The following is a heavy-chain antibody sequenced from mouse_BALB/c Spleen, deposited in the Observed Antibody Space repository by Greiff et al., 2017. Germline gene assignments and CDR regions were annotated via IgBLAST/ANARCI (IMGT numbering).Heavy chain of an antibody. Sequence: EVQRVESGGGLVQPGGSLKLSCAASGFTFSSYGMSWVRQTPDKRLELVATINSNGGSTYYPDSVKGRFTISRDNAKNTLYLQMSSLKSEDTAMYYCAREGGRYFDVWGAGTTVTVSS. CDR1: GFTFSSYG. V-gene: IGHV5-6-3*01. J-gene: IGHJ1*01. D-gene: IGHD3-3*01. CDR3: AREGGRYFDV. CDR2: INSNGGST.